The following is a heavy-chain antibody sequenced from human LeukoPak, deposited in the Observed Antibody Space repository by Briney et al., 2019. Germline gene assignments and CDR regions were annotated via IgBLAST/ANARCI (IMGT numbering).Heavy chain of an antibody. CDR2: IKSKADGGTR. CDR1: GFTFSSYS. V-gene: IGHV3-15*01. J-gene: IGHJ4*02. CDR3: ATGYGEFDY. D-gene: IGHD3-10*01. Sequence: GGSLRLSCAASGFTFSSYSMNWVRQAPGKGLEWVGRIKSKADGGTRDYAAPVKGRFTISRDDAKNMVDLQMNSLKTEDTAMYYCATGYGEFDYWGQGTLVTVSS.